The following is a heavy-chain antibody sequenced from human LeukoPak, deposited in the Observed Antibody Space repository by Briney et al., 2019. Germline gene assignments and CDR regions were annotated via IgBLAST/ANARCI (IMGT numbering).Heavy chain of an antibody. CDR3: AREIPVTTFWSRNYMDV. CDR2: IYHSGST. D-gene: IGHD4-11*01. V-gene: IGHV4-30-2*01. CDR1: GGSISSYGYY. Sequence: SETLSLTCTVSGGSISSYGYYWSWIRQPPGKGLEWIGYIYHSGSTYYNPSLKSRVTISVDRSKNQFSLKLSSVTAADTAVYYCAREIPVTTFWSRNYMDVWGKGTTVTVSS. J-gene: IGHJ6*03.